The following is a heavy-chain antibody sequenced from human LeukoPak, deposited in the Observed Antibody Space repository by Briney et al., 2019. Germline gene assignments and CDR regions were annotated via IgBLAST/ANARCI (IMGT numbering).Heavy chain of an antibody. CDR1: GYTFTGYY. V-gene: IGHV1-2*02. D-gene: IGHD3-9*01. CDR2: INPDSGGT. CDR3: ARLGENGLLTGYFYP. J-gene: IGHJ5*02. Sequence: VASVKVSCKASGYTFTGYYMHWVRQAPGQGLEWMGRINPDSGGTDYAQKFQGRVTMTRDTSITTAYMDLDRLRSDDTAVYYCARLGENGLLTGYFYPWGQGTLVTVSS.